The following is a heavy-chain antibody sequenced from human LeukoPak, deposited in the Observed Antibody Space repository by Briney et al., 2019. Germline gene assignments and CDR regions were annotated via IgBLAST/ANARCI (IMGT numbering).Heavy chain of an antibody. CDR1: GYTFTGYY. V-gene: IGHV1-2*02. Sequence: ASVKVSCKASGYTFTGYYMHWVRQAPGQGLEWMGWINPNSGGTNYAQKFQGRVTMTRDTSISTAYMELSRLRSDDTAVYYCARAIIAVRPDYYYGMDVWGQGTTVTVSS. J-gene: IGHJ6*02. CDR2: INPNSGGT. CDR3: ARAIIAVRPDYYYGMDV. D-gene: IGHD6-6*01.